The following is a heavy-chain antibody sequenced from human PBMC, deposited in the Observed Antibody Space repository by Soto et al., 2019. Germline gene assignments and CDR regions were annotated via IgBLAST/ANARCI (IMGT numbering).Heavy chain of an antibody. CDR3: ASVRYYGSGSYYLDY. D-gene: IGHD3-10*01. CDR1: GFTFSSYW. V-gene: IGHV3-7*01. Sequence: EVQLVESGGGLVQPGGSLRLSCAASGFTFSSYWMNWVRQAPGKGLEWVANIKQDGSETYYVDSVKGRFTISRDNAKNSLYLQMNSLRAEDTAVYYCASVRYYGSGSYYLDYWGQGTLVTVSS. J-gene: IGHJ4*02. CDR2: IKQDGSET.